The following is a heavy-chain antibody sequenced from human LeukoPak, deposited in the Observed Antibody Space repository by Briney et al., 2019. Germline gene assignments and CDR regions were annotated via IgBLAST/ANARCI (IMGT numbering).Heavy chain of an antibody. J-gene: IGHJ6*03. V-gene: IGHV3-30*02. D-gene: IGHD3-22*01. CDR1: GFTFSSYG. CDR2: IRYDGSNK. CDR3: AKGDYDSSGYYYVSLYYYYYYMDV. Sequence: PGGSLRLSCAASGFTFSSYGMHWVRQAPGKGLEWVAFIRYDGSNKYYADSVKGRFTISRDNSKNTLYLLMNSLRAEDTAVYYCAKGDYDSSGYYYVSLYYYYYYMDVWGKGTTVTVSS.